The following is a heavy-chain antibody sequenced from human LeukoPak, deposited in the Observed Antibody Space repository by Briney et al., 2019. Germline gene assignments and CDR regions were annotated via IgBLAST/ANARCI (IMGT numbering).Heavy chain of an antibody. CDR1: GFTFSSYG. V-gene: IGHV3-30*18. D-gene: IGHD3-22*01. J-gene: IGHJ4*02. CDR3: AKSSSGYLFDY. CDR2: ISYDGSNK. Sequence: GGSLRLSCAASGFTFSSYGMRWVRQAPGKGLEWVAVISYDGSNKYYADSVKGRFTISRDNSKNTLYLQMNSLRAEDTAVYYCAKSSSGYLFDYWGQGTLVTVSS.